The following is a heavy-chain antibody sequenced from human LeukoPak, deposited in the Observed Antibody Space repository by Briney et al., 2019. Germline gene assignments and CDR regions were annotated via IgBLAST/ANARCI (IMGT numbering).Heavy chain of an antibody. V-gene: IGHV1-24*01. D-gene: IGHD3-3*01. J-gene: IGHJ4*02. CDR1: GYTLTELS. CDR2: FDPEDGET. Sequence: ASVKVSCKVSGYTLTELSMHWVRQAPGKGLEWMGGFDPEDGETIYAQKFQGRVTMTEDTSTDTAYMELSSLRSEDTAVYYCATVTDFWSGFGFWGQGTLVTVSS. CDR3: ATVTDFWSGFGF.